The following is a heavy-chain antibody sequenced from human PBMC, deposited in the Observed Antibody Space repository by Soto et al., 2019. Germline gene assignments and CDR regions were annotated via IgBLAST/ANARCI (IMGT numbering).Heavy chain of an antibody. CDR1: GFTFSSYW. CDR2: INSDGSST. D-gene: IGHD2-2*01. Sequence: HPGGSLRLSCAASGFTFSSYWMHWVRQAPGKGLVWVSRINSDGSSTSYADSVKGRFTISRDNAKNTLYLQMNSLRAEDTAVYYCARDIVVVPAAMQNYYYYGMDVWGQGTTVTVSS. CDR3: ARDIVVVPAAMQNYYYYGMDV. V-gene: IGHV3-74*01. J-gene: IGHJ6*02.